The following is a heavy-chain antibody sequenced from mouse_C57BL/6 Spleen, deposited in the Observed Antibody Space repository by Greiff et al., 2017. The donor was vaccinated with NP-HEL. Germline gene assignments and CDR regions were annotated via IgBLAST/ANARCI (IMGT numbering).Heavy chain of an antibody. CDR2: ISSGGDYI. D-gene: IGHD1-1*01. Sequence: EVKVVESGEGLVKPGGSLKLSCAASGFTFSSYAMSWVRQTPEKRLEWVAYISSGGDYIYYADTVKGRFTISRDNARNTLYLQMSSLKSEDTAMYYCTRDKGYGSRVFDYWGQGTTLTVSS. CDR3: TRDKGYGSRVFDY. V-gene: IGHV5-9-1*02. CDR1: GFTFSSYA. J-gene: IGHJ2*01.